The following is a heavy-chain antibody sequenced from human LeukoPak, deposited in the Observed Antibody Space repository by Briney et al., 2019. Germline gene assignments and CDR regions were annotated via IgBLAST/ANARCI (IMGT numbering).Heavy chain of an antibody. CDR3: AKVPGYSSGWYYFDY. D-gene: IGHD6-19*01. CDR1: GFSFSSYG. V-gene: IGHV3-30*18. CDR2: ISYDGSNK. Sequence: GGSLRLCCAASGFSFSSYGMHWVRQAPGKGLEWVAVISYDGSNKYYADSVKGRFTISRGNSKNTLYLQMNSLRAEDTAVYYCAKVPGYSSGWYYFDYWGQGTLVTVSS. J-gene: IGHJ4*02.